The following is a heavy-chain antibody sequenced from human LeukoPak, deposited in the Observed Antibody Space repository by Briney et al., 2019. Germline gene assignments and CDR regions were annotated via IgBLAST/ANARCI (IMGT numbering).Heavy chain of an antibody. CDR1: GSSVRTTF. CDR2: ISGRDVKL. Sequence: GGSLRLSCAASGSSVRTTFMSWVRQAPGKGLEWVSGISGRDVKLYYADSVKGRFTISRDDSKNTLYLQMNSLRAEDTAIYYCAKRTRDGYNTPIDDWGQGTLVTVSS. V-gene: IGHV3-23*01. CDR3: AKRTRDGYNTPIDD. J-gene: IGHJ4*02. D-gene: IGHD5-24*01.